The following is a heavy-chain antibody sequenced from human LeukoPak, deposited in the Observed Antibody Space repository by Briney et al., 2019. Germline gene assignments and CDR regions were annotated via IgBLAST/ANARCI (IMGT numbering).Heavy chain of an antibody. V-gene: IGHV3-15*01. CDR3: TTVPYDFWSGYDY. CDR1: GFTFSSYA. CDR2: IKSKTDGGTT. D-gene: IGHD3-3*01. J-gene: IGHJ4*02. Sequence: GGSLRLSCAASGFTFSSYAMHWVRQAPGKGLEWVGRIKSKTDGGTTDHAAPVKGRFTISRDDSKNTLYLQMNSLKTEDTAVYYCTTVPYDFWSGYDYWGQGTLVTVSS.